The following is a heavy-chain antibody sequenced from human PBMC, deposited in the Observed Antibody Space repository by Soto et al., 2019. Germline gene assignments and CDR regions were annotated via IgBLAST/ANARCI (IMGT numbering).Heavy chain of an antibody. J-gene: IGHJ4*02. CDR3: ARFHYTGSR. CDR2: ISSTGSFI. Sequence: PGGSLRLSCATSGFTFRSYAMHWVRQTRGKGPEWVASISSTGSFIEYADSLKGRVTISRDNDKNSVYLQMVSLRAADSGVYYCARFHYTGSRWGQGTLVTVSS. D-gene: IGHD2-2*01. V-gene: IGHV3-21*06. CDR1: GFTFRSYA.